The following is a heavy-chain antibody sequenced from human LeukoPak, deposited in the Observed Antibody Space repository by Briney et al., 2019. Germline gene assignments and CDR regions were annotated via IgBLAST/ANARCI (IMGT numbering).Heavy chain of an antibody. V-gene: IGHV3-66*01. Sequence: GGSLRLSCAASGFTVSDNYMSWVRQAPGKGLEWVAVIYSGGSTYYADSVKGRFTISRDNSKNTLYLQMNSLRAEDTAVYYCARDSSSGWYPPAFDTWGQGTMVTVSS. J-gene: IGHJ3*02. CDR2: IYSGGST. CDR3: ARDSSSGWYPPAFDT. CDR1: GFTVSDNY. D-gene: IGHD6-19*01.